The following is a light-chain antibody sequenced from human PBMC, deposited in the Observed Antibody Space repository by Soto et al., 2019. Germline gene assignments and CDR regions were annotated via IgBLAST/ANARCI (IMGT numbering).Light chain of an antibody. V-gene: IGKV1-6*01. J-gene: IGKJ2*01. CDR3: LQDSSNPYT. CDR1: QGIRKD. Sequence: IQMTQSPSSLSASVGDRVTITCRASQGIRKDLGWYQQKPGKAPKLLIYGESSLQSGVPSRFSGSGSGTEFTLTISSLQPEDFATYYCLQDSSNPYTFGQGTKLEIK. CDR2: GES.